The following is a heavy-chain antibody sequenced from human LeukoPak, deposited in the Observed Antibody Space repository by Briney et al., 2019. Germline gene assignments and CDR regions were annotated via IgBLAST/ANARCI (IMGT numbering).Heavy chain of an antibody. CDR1: GGSISSGGFP. CDR2: IYYSGST. V-gene: IGHV4-30-2*01. Sequence: SETLSLTCAVSGGSISSGGFPVTWIRQAPGKGLEWIGYIYYSGSTYYSPSLKSRVTISVDRSKNQFSLTLSSVTAADTAVYFCARIADQWWFDPWGQGTLVTVSS. D-gene: IGHD6-19*01. CDR3: ARIADQWWFDP. J-gene: IGHJ5*02.